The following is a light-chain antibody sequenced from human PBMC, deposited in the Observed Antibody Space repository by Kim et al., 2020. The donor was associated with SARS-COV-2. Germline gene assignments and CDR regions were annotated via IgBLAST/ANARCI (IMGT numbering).Light chain of an antibody. CDR1: QSIRSN. Sequence: SVSPGERATLSCRASQSIRSNLAWYQQKPGQATRLLIYGASNRATGIPARFSGSECGTEFILTISSLQSEDFVVYYCQQYNNWPFTFGGGTKVEI. J-gene: IGKJ4*01. V-gene: IGKV3-15*01. CDR2: GAS. CDR3: QQYNNWPFT.